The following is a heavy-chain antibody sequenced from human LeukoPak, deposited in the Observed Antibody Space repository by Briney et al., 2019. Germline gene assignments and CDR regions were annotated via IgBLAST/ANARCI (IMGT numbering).Heavy chain of an antibody. Sequence: SETLSLTGTVSGGSISSYYWSWIRQPAGKGLEWIGRIYTSGSTNYNPSLKSRVTMSVDTSKNQFSLKLSSVTAADTAVYYCARDLRYSSSWYGAFDIWGQGTMVTVSS. CDR3: ARDLRYSSSWYGAFDI. CDR1: GGSISSYY. D-gene: IGHD6-13*01. J-gene: IGHJ3*02. V-gene: IGHV4-4*07. CDR2: IYTSGST.